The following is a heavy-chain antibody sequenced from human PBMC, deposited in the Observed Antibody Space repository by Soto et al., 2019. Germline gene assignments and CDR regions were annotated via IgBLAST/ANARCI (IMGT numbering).Heavy chain of an antibody. CDR1: GGSISYNSYY. CDR2: IFYTGTT. J-gene: IGHJ5*02. V-gene: IGHV4-39*02. CDR3: ARLVVVAPVANA. D-gene: IGHD2-2*01. Sequence: SETLSLTCSVSGGSISYNSYYWGWIRQPPGKGLEWVGGIFYTGTTYHSPSLKDRVTISVDTSKNSFSLNLTSVTAADTAVYFCARLVVVAPVANAWGQGTLVTVSS.